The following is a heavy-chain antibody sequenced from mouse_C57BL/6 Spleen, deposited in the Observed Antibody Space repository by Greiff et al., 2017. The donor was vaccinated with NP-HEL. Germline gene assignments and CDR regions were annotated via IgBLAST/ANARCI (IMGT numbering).Heavy chain of an antibody. V-gene: IGHV1-59*01. CDR3: ARSRDGYYAFDY. D-gene: IGHD2-3*01. J-gene: IGHJ2*01. CDR2: IDPSDSYT. Sequence: VQLQQPGAELVRPGTSVKLSCKASGYTFTSYWMHWVKQRPGQGLEWIGVIDPSDSYTNYNQKFKGKATLTVDTSSSTAYMQLSSLTSEDSAVYYCARSRDGYYAFDYWGQGTTLTVSS. CDR1: GYTFTSYW.